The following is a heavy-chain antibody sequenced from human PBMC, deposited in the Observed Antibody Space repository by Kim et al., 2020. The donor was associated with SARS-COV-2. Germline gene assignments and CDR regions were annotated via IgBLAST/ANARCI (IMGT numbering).Heavy chain of an antibody. CDR1: GGSISSGGYY. CDR3: ARGPRGGCSGGSCYPTLHYYGMDV. V-gene: IGHV4-31*03. D-gene: IGHD2-15*01. Sequence: SETLSLTCTVSGGSISSGGYYWSWIRQHPGKGLEWIGYIYYSGSTYYNPSLKSRVTIPVDTSKNQFSLKLSSVTAADTAVYYCARGPRGGCSGGSCYPTLHYYGMDVWGQGTTVTVSS. CDR2: IYYSGST. J-gene: IGHJ6*02.